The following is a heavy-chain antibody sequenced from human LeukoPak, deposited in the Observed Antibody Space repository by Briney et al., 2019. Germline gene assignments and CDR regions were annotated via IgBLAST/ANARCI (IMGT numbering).Heavy chain of an antibody. CDR2: IIPILGIA. Sequence: GASVKVSCKASGYTFTSYGISWVRQAPGQGLEWMGRIIPILGIANYAQKFQGRVTITADKSTSTAYMELSSLRSEDTAVYYCARRIAVAGGAFDIWGQGQWSPSLQ. V-gene: IGHV1-69*04. CDR3: ARRIAVAGGAFDI. D-gene: IGHD6-19*01. CDR1: GYTFTSYG. J-gene: IGHJ3*02.